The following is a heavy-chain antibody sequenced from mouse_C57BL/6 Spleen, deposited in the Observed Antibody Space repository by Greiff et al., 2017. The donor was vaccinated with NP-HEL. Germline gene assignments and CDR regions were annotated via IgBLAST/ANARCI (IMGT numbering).Heavy chain of an antibody. CDR2: IYPGSGST. Sequence: VQLQQSGAELVKPGASVKMSCKASGYTFTSYWITWVKQRPGQGLEWIGDIYPGSGSTNYNEKFKSKATLTVDTSSSTAYMQLSSLTSEDSAVYYCARSGTTVVARYFDVWGTGTTVTVSS. CDR1: GYTFTSYW. J-gene: IGHJ1*03. CDR3: ARSGTTVVARYFDV. V-gene: IGHV1-55*01. D-gene: IGHD1-1*01.